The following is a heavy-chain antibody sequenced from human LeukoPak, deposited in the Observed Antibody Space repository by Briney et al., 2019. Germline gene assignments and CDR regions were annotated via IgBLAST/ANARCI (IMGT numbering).Heavy chain of an antibody. CDR1: GGSISSYF. J-gene: IGHJ4*02. Sequence: SETLSLTCTVSGGSISSYFWSWIRQPPGKGLEWIGYIYYSGSSSNYNPSLKSRVTISVDTSKNQFSLKLSSVTAAETAVYYCARLDCGGTSCYSFHYWGLGTLVTVSS. CDR2: IYYSGSSS. D-gene: IGHD2-15*01. V-gene: IGHV4-59*08. CDR3: ARLDCGGTSCYSFHY.